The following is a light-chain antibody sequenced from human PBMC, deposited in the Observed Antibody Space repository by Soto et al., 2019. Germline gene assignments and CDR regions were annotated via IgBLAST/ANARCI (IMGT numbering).Light chain of an antibody. CDR3: QQYNNWRSIS. J-gene: IGKJ5*01. Sequence: EIVMTQSPATLSVSRGETTTHSYSASQSISSNLAGYQHKPGQAPRLLICDTSTRAAGIPARFSGSGSGTDFTLTISSLQSEDFAVYYCQQYNNWRSISFGQGTRLEIK. V-gene: IGKV3-15*01. CDR2: DTS. CDR1: QSISSN.